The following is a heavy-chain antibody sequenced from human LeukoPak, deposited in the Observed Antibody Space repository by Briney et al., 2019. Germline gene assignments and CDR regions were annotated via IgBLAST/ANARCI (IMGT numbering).Heavy chain of an antibody. D-gene: IGHD3-3*01. Sequence: SETLSLTCTVSGGSISSYYWSWIRQPPGKGLEWIGYIYYIGSTNYNPSLKSRGTISVDTSKNQVSLKLSSVPAADTAVYYCARDKGGYYPQPFDYWGPGTLVTVSS. CDR2: IYYIGST. CDR1: GGSISSYY. V-gene: IGHV4-59*01. CDR3: ARDKGGYYPQPFDY. J-gene: IGHJ4*02.